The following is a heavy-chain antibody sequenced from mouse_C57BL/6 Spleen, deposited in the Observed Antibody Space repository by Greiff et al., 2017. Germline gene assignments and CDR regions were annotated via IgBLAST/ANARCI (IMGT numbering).Heavy chain of an antibody. CDR3: ARAAQATFAY. D-gene: IGHD3-2*02. V-gene: IGHV5-4*03. CDR1: GFTFSSYA. J-gene: IGHJ3*01. CDR2: ISDGGSYT. Sequence: EVMLVESGGGLVKPGGSLKLSCAASGFTFSSYAMSWVRQTPEKRLEWVATISDGGSYTYYPDNVKGRFTISRDNAKNNLYLQMSHLKSEDTAVYYCARAAQATFAYWGQGTLVTVSA.